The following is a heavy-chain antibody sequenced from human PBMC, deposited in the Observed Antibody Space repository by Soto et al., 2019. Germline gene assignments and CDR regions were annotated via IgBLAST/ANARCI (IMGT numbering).Heavy chain of an antibody. V-gene: IGHV3-7*03. CDR3: AREGRGYSGYDRNYDYYGMDV. J-gene: IGHJ6*02. CDR2: IKQDGSEK. D-gene: IGHD5-12*01. CDR1: GFTFSSYW. Sequence: EVQLVESGGGLVQPGGSLRRSCAASGFTFSSYWMSWVRQAPGKGLEWVANIKQDGSEKYYVDSVKGRFTISRDNAKNSLYLQMNSLRAEDTAVYYCAREGRGYSGYDRNYDYYGMDVWGQGTTVTVSS.